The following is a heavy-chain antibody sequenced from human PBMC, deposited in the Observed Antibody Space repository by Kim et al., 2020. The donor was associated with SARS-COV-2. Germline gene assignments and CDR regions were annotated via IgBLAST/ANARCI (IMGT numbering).Heavy chain of an antibody. Sequence: GGSLRLSCTASGFTFSTYWMHWVRQAPGKGPVWVSRLNPDETTIRYADSVKGRFTVSRDNSKNTLYLQMNSLRAEDTAVYYCARDQTAAGPTTFDYWGQG. V-gene: IGHV3-74*01. D-gene: IGHD6-13*01. CDR1: GFTFSTYW. CDR3: ARDQTAAGPTTFDY. CDR2: LNPDETTI. J-gene: IGHJ4*02.